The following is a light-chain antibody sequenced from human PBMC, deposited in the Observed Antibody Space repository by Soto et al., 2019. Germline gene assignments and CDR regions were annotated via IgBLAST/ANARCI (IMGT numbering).Light chain of an antibody. CDR2: EAN. Sequence: QSVLTQPASVSGSPGQSITISCTGTNSDVGRYNLVSWYQHHPGKAPKLVIYEANKRPSGISERFSVSKSGNTASLTISGLQVEDEGHYYCCSYAPGSTWVFGGGTKLTVL. J-gene: IGLJ3*02. CDR1: NSDVGRYNL. V-gene: IGLV2-23*01. CDR3: CSYAPGSTWV.